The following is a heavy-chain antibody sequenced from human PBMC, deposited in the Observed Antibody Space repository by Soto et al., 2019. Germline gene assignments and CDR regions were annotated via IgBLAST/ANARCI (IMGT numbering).Heavy chain of an antibody. J-gene: IGHJ6*02. Sequence: EVQLVESGGRLVQPGGSLRLSCAASEFTLSSQDVHWVRQTTGKGLEWVSAIGTAGDTHYPDSVRGRFTISREDAKNFLYLQMNSLRAGDTAVYYCVRGYYYGMDVWGQGTTVTVSS. CDR3: VRGYYYGMDV. CDR1: EFTLSSQD. V-gene: IGHV3-13*01. CDR2: IGTAGDT.